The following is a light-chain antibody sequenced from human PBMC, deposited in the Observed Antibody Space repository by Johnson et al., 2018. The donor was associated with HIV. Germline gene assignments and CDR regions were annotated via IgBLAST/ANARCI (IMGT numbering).Light chain of an antibody. J-gene: IGLJ1*01. CDR1: SSNIGNKY. CDR3: GTWDNSLSAGRV. CDR2: ENN. Sequence: QSVLKQPSSVSAAPGQKVTISCSGSSSNIGNKYVSWYQQLPGTAPKLLLYENNKRPSGIPDRFSGSKSGTSATLGITGLQTGDEADYYCGTWDNSLSAGRVFGTGTKVTVL. V-gene: IGLV1-51*02.